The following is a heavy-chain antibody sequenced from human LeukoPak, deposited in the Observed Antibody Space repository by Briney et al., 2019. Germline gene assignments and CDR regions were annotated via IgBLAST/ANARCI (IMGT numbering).Heavy chain of an antibody. D-gene: IGHD3-10*01. Sequence: ASVKVSCKASGYTFTGYYMHWVRQAPGQGLEWMGWINPNSGGTNYAQKLQGRVTMTTDTSTSTAYMELRSLRSDDTAVYYCARDYYGSGVQFDYWGQGTLVTVSS. J-gene: IGHJ4*02. CDR2: INPNSGGT. CDR1: GYTFTGYY. V-gene: IGHV1-2*02. CDR3: ARDYYGSGVQFDY.